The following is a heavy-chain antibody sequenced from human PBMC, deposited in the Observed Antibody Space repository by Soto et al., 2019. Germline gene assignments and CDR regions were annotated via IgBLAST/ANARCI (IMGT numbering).Heavy chain of an antibody. V-gene: IGHV4-39*01. CDR1: GGSISSSSYY. CDR3: ARMSIVDSVY. CDR2: IYYSGST. D-gene: IGHD2-2*03. J-gene: IGHJ4*02. Sequence: SETLSLTCTVSGGSISSSSYYWGWIRQPPGKGLEWIGSIYYSGSTYYNPSLKSRVTISVDTSKNQFSLKLSSVTAADTAVYYCARMSIVDSVYWGQGTLVTVSS.